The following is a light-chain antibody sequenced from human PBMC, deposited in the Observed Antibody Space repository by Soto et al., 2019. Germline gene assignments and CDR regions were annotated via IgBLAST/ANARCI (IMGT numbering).Light chain of an antibody. CDR1: SSSIGAGYE. CDR2: GNG. V-gene: IGLV1-40*01. Sequence: QSALTQPPSVSGAPGQRVTISCSGTSSSIGAGYEVHLYHQLPGTAPKLVVSGNGNRPSGVPDRLSASKSGTSASLAITGLQAEDEGHYYCQSYDKRLTAYVFGAGTKVTVL. J-gene: IGLJ1*01. CDR3: QSYDKRLTAYV.